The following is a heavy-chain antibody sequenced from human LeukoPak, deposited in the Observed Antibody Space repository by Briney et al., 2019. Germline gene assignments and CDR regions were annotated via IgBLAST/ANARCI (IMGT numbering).Heavy chain of an antibody. D-gene: IGHD3-22*01. CDR1: GTPSSTTT. J-gene: IGHJ4*02. CDR2: CSTSGVT. V-gene: IGHV3-23*01. CDR3: ATKTPGNYPYDY. Sequence: GGPLRLSAAAPGTPSSTTTLTWFRLAPGNGLNWVSTCSTSGVTYSADTVKGRFTISRDNSQRALSLQMANLRVEETAVYYCATKTPGNYPYDYWGQGTLVTVSP.